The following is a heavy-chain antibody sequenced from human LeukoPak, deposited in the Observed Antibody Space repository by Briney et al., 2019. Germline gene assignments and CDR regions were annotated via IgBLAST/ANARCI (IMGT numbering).Heavy chain of an antibody. Sequence: SETLSLTCAVSGGSISSGGYSWSWIRQPPGKGLEWIGYIYHSGSTYYNPSIKSRVTISVDRSKNQFFLKLSSVTAADPAVYYCARVQYYYGSGEKSPDAFDIWGQGTMVTVSS. CDR2: IYHSGST. V-gene: IGHV4-30-2*01. J-gene: IGHJ3*02. D-gene: IGHD3-10*01. CDR3: ARVQYYYGSGEKSPDAFDI. CDR1: GGSISSGGYS.